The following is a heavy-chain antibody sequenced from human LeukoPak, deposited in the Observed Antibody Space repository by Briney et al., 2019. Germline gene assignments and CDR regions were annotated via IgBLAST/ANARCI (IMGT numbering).Heavy chain of an antibody. J-gene: IGHJ4*02. V-gene: IGHV3-23*01. Sequence: GGSLRLSCAASGFTFSSYAMTWVRRAPGKGLEWVSAITSGGLTFYADSVKGRFTISRDNSINTLYLQMNSLRADDTAVYYCAKPFRDCSSATCYVSFGYWGQGTLVTVSS. CDR1: GFTFSSYA. CDR3: AKPFRDCSSATCYVSFGY. CDR2: ITSGGLT. D-gene: IGHD2-2*01.